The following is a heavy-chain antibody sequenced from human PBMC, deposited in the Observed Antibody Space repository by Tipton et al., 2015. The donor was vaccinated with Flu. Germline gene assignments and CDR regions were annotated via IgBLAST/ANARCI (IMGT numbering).Heavy chain of an antibody. V-gene: IGHV4-61*02. CDR1: GGSISSGSYY. CDR3: ARHVDRSWMLEF. D-gene: IGHD3-10*01. CDR2: IYTTGIP. Sequence: TLSLTCTVSGGSISSGSYYWSWIRQPAGKGLEWIGRIYTTGIPNYNPSLRSRVTISIDTSKNQFSLKLSSVAAADTAVYYCARHVDRSWMLEFWGQGTLVTVSS. J-gene: IGHJ4*02.